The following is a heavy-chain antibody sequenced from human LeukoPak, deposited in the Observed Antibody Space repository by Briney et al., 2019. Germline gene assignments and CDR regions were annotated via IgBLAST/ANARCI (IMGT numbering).Heavy chain of an antibody. D-gene: IGHD2-21*02. Sequence: KPSETLSLTCTVSGGSISSYYWSWIRQPPGKGLEWIGYIYYSGSTNYNPSLKSRVTISVDTSKNQFSLKLSSVTAADTAVYYCARAYCGGDCYSIGFDYWGQGTLVTVSS. J-gene: IGHJ4*02. V-gene: IGHV4-59*01. CDR1: GGSISSYY. CDR3: ARAYCGGDCYSIGFDY. CDR2: IYYSGST.